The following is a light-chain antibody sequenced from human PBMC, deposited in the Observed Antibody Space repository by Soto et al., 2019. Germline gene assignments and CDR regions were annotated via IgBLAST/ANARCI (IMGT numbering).Light chain of an antibody. Sequence: IQVTQSPSTLSASVGDRVTITCRASQSVMSWLAWYQQKPGKAPKLLIYAASTLQSGVPSRFSGSGSGTDFTLTISSLQPEDFATYYCQQANSFPITFGQGTRLEIK. CDR3: QQANSFPIT. CDR2: AAS. J-gene: IGKJ5*01. CDR1: QSVMSW. V-gene: IGKV1-12*01.